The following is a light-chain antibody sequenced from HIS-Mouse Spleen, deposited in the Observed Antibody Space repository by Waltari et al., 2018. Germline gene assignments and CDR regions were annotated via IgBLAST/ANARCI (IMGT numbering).Light chain of an antibody. CDR1: SSNIGSNT. J-gene: IGLJ1*01. Sequence: QSVLTQPPSASGTPGQRVTISCSGSSSNIGSNTVNWYQQLPGTAPKLLIYSNNKRPPGVPARFSCSKSGTSASSAISGLQSEDEDDYYCAAWDDSMNGNYVFGTGTKVTVL. V-gene: IGLV1-44*01. CDR3: AAWDDSMNGNYV. CDR2: SNN.